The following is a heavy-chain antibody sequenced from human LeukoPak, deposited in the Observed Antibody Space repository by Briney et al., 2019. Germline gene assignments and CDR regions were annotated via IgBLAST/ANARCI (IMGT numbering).Heavy chain of an antibody. CDR2: ISAYNGNT. CDR3: ARVMDYYDSHWFDP. Sequence: GASVKVSCKASGYTFTSYGISWVRQAPGQGLEWRGGISAYNGNTNYAQKLQGRVNMTTDTSTSTAYVELRSLRSDDTAVYYCARVMDYYDSHWFDPWGQGTLVTVSS. CDR1: GYTFTSYG. J-gene: IGHJ5*02. D-gene: IGHD3-22*01. V-gene: IGHV1-18*01.